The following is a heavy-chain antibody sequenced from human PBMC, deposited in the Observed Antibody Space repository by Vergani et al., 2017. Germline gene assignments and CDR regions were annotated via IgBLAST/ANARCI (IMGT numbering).Heavy chain of an antibody. V-gene: IGHV4-31*03. CDR1: GGSICSGGYY. CDR3: ARGEEDYGPGWFDP. Sequence: QVQLQESGPGLVKPSQTLSLTCTVSGGSICSGGYYWSWIRKPPGKGLEWIGEINHSGSTNYNPSLKSRVTISVDKSKNHFSLKVSSVTAADTAVYYCARGEEDYGPGWFDPWGQGTLVTVSS. D-gene: IGHD4-17*01. J-gene: IGHJ5*02. CDR2: INHSGST.